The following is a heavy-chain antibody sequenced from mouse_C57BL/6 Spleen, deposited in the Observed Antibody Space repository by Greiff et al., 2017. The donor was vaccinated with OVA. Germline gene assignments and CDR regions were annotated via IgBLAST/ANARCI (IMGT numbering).Heavy chain of an antibody. CDR2: ISSGSSTI. Sequence: EVQRVESGGGLVKPGGSLKLSCAASGFTFSDYGMHWVRQAPEKGLEWVAYISSGSSTIYYADTVKGRFTISRDNAKNTLFLQMTRLRSEDTAMYYCARGYGSGLYFDVWGTGTTVTVSS. CDR1: GFTFSDYG. V-gene: IGHV5-17*01. J-gene: IGHJ1*03. CDR3: ARGYGSGLYFDV. D-gene: IGHD1-1*01.